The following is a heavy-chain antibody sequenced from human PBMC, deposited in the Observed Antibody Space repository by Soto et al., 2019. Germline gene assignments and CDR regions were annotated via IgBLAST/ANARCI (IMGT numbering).Heavy chain of an antibody. CDR1: GYSFIDNW. CDR3: ARHGVRCNS. V-gene: IGHV5-51*01. CDR2: IFPGQSRT. Sequence: GAPLKTSPKGSGYSFIDNWIGWVRQMPGKGLEWMGIIFPGQSRTTYSPSFQGQVTISADKSITTAYLQWTSLKASDTAIYYCARHGVRCNS. J-gene: IGHJ5*01.